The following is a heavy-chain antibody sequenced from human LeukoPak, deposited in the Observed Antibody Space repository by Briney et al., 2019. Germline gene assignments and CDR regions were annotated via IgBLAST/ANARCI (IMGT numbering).Heavy chain of an antibody. V-gene: IGHV3-21*01. CDR1: GFTFSSYS. J-gene: IGHJ2*01. CDR2: ISSSSSYI. Sequence: PGGSLRLSCEASGFTFSSYSMTWVRQAPGKGLEWVSSISSSSSYIYYADSVKGRFTISRDNAKNSLYLQMNSLRAEDTAVYYCARDTIIMKEVAYWYFDLWGRGTLVTVSS. D-gene: IGHD3-22*01. CDR3: ARDTIIMKEVAYWYFDL.